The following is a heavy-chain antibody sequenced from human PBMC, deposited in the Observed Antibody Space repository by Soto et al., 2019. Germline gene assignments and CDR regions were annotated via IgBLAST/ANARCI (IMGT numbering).Heavy chain of an antibody. Sequence: SETLSLTCAVYGGSFRGYYWSWIRQPPGKGLEWIGEINHSGSTNYNPSLKSRVTISVDTSKNQFSLKLSSVTAADTAVYYCASAGRYYGSGSYYTPLRGYYYYGMDVCGQGTTGTVSS. CDR1: GGSFRGYY. CDR2: INHSGST. J-gene: IGHJ6*02. CDR3: ASAGRYYGSGSYYTPLRGYYYYGMDV. D-gene: IGHD3-10*01. V-gene: IGHV4-34*01.